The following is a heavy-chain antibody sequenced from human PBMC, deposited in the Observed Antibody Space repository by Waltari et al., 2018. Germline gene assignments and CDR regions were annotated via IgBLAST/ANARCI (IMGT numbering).Heavy chain of an antibody. CDR2: ISWDGGST. CDR3: AKDMTPYSNYGFDY. J-gene: IGHJ4*02. D-gene: IGHD4-4*01. Sequence: VQLVESGGVVVQPGGSLRLSCAASGFTFDDYTMHWVRQAPGKGLEWVSLISWDGGSTYYADSVKGRFTISRDNSKNSLYLQMNSLRTEDTALYYCAKDMTPYSNYGFDYWGQGTLVTVSS. CDR1: GFTFDDYT. V-gene: IGHV3-43*01.